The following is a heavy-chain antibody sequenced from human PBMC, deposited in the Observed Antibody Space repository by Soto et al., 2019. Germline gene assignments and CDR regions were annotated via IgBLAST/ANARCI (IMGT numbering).Heavy chain of an antibody. CDR3: ARVWRRRFDY. CDR2: INHSGST. J-gene: IGHJ4*02. D-gene: IGHD3-10*01. V-gene: IGHV4-34*01. CDR1: GGSFSGYY. Sequence: PSETLSLTCAVYGGSFSGYYWSWIRQPPGKGLEWIGEINHSGSTNYNPSLKSRVTISVDTSKNQFSLKLSSVTAADTAVYYCARVWRRRFDYWGQGTLVTVSS.